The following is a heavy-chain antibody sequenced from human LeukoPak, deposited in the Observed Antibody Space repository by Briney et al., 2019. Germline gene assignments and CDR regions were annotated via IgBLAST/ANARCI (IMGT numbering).Heavy chain of an antibody. D-gene: IGHD1-1*01. V-gene: IGHV3-21*01. CDR3: ARRLDWAYFDY. CDR2: ISSSSSYI. J-gene: IGHJ4*02. Sequence: GGSLRLSCGASGLTFSSYSMNWVRQAPGKGLEWVSSISSSSSYIYYADSVKGRFTISRDNAKNSLYLQMNSLRAEDTAVYYCARRLDWAYFDYWGQGTLVTVSS. CDR1: GLTFSSYS.